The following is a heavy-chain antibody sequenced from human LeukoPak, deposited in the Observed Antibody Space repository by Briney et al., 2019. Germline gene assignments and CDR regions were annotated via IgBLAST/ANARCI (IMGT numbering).Heavy chain of an antibody. J-gene: IGHJ4*02. Sequence: GGSLTLSCAVSGFTLSSYAMSWVRQAPGKGLEWVSAISGSGGSTYYADSVKGRFTISRDNSKNTLYLQINSMRAEDTAVYYCAKDTSLDSSSWYSNWGQGTLVTVSS. CDR3: AKDTSLDSSSWYSN. D-gene: IGHD6-13*01. CDR1: GFTLSSYA. V-gene: IGHV3-23*01. CDR2: ISGSGGST.